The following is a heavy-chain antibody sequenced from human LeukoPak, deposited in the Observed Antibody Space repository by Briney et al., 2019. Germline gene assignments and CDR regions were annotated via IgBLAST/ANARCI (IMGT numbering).Heavy chain of an antibody. CDR1: GFTFSSYS. Sequence: GGSLRLSCAASGFTFSSYSMNWVRQAPGKGLEWVAFTRFDGSNNHYADSVKGRFTISRDNYKNTLYLQMNSLRGEDTGIYSCAKGTASRTAAGTFDFWGQGTLVTVSS. CDR3: AKGTASRTAAGTFDF. D-gene: IGHD6-13*01. J-gene: IGHJ4*02. CDR2: TRFDGSNN. V-gene: IGHV3-30*02.